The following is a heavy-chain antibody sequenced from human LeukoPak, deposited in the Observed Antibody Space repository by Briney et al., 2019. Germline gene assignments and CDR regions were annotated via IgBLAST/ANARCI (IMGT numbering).Heavy chain of an antibody. V-gene: IGHV1-69*05. CDR3: AREGYCSGGSCYFFDY. D-gene: IGHD2-15*01. CDR1: GGTFSSYA. J-gene: IGHJ4*02. Sequence: GSSVKVSCKASGGTFSSYAISWVRQAPGHGLEWMGRIIPIFGTANYAQKFQGRVTITTDESTSTAYMELSSLRSEDTAVYYCAREGYCSGGSCYFFDYWGQGTLVTVSS. CDR2: IIPIFGTA.